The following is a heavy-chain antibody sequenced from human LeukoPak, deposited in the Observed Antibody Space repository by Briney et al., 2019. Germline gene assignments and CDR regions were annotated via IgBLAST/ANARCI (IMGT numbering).Heavy chain of an antibody. Sequence: HPGGSLRLSCAASGFTFSSYAMSWVRQAPGKGLEWVSAISGSGGSTYYADSVKGRFTISRDNAKNSLYLQMNSLRAEDTAVYYCARDLHGFWSGYTDYWGQGTLVTVSS. J-gene: IGHJ4*02. V-gene: IGHV3-23*01. CDR2: ISGSGGST. CDR1: GFTFSSYA. CDR3: ARDLHGFWSGYTDY. D-gene: IGHD3-3*01.